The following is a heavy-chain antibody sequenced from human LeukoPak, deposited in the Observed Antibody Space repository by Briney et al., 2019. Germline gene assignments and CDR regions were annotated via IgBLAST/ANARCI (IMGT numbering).Heavy chain of an antibody. V-gene: IGHV3-21*01. CDR1: GFTFGSYS. Sequence: GGSLRLSCAASGFTFGSYSMNWVRQAPGKGLEWVSSISSSSSYIYYADSVKGRFTISRDNAKNSLYLQMNSLRAEDTAVYYCARDSLAAASMFDYWGQGTLVTVSS. CDR3: ARDSLAAASMFDY. J-gene: IGHJ4*02. D-gene: IGHD6-13*01. CDR2: ISSSSSYI.